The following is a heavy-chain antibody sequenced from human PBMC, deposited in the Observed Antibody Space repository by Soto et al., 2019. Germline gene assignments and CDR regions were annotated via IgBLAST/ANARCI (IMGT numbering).Heavy chain of an antibody. CDR3: AEDYRTGCMDG. J-gene: IGHJ6*02. CDR2: ISNDGSNK. CDR1: GFTFRSYG. V-gene: IGHV3-30*18. Sequence: QVQLVESGGGVVQPGRSLRLSCAASGFTFRSYGMHWVRQAPGKGLEWVAVISNDGSNKYYADSVKGRFTISRDTSKNTMYLQMNGLRAEDTAVYYCAEDYRTGCMDGWGQGSTVTVSS.